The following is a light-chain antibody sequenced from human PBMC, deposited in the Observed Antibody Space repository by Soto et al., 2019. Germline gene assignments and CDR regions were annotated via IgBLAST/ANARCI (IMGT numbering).Light chain of an antibody. Sequence: EIVMTQSPDSLAVSLGQRSTIRXXSSQXVLYSSNHKNYLAWYQQKPGKPPXXLIYWATTRESGVPDRFSSSGSGTDFTLTISRLEHEDFAVYYCHQSGSPRTFGHGTKVDIK. V-gene: IGKV4-1*01. CDR2: WAT. J-gene: IGKJ3*01. CDR3: HQSGSPRT. CDR1: QXVLYSSNHKNY.